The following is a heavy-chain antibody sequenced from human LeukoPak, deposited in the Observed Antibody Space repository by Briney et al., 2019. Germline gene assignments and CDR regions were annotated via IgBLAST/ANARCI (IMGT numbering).Heavy chain of an antibody. CDR1: GFTFSSYA. D-gene: IGHD4-17*01. J-gene: IGHJ6*02. CDR3: ARVRYGELDV. CDR2: MSGSGGST. V-gene: IGHV3-23*01. Sequence: GGSLRLSFAASGFTFSSYAMSWVRQAPGKGLEWVSSMSGSGGSTYYADSVKGRFTISRDDSKNTLYLQMNSLRAEDTAVYYCARVRYGELDVWGQGTTVTVSS.